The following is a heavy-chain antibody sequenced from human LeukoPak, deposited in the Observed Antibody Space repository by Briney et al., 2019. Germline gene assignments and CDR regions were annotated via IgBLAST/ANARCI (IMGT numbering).Heavy chain of an antibody. Sequence: GGSLRLSCSVSGFTFSAYTMHWVRQAPGRGLKYVSSISSNGGKTYYADSVKGRFTISRDNSKNTLYLQMNSLRAEDTAVYYCAKVLRYFMDVWGQGTTVTVSS. D-gene: IGHD3-9*01. V-gene: IGHV3-64*04. J-gene: IGHJ6*02. CDR2: ISSNGGKT. CDR3: AKVLRYFMDV. CDR1: GFTFSAYT.